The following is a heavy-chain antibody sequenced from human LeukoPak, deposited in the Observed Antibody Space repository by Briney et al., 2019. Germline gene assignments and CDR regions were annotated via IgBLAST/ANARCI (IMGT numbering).Heavy chain of an antibody. Sequence: SETLSLTCAVSGGSISSGGYSWSWIRQPPGKGLEWIGYIYHSGSTYYNPSLKSRVTISVDRSKNQFSLKLSSVTAADTAVYYCARVNYDSSGYPHDAFDIWGQGTMVTVSS. CDR3: ARVNYDSSGYPHDAFDI. CDR2: IYHSGST. J-gene: IGHJ3*02. CDR1: GGSISSGGYS. D-gene: IGHD3-22*01. V-gene: IGHV4-30-2*01.